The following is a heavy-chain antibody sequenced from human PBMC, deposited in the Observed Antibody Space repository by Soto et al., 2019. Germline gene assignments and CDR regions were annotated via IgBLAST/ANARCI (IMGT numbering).Heavy chain of an antibody. D-gene: IGHD1-1*01. V-gene: IGHV3-23*01. J-gene: IGHJ4*02. Sequence: PGRSLRLSCAASGFTFSNFAMSWVRQAPGKGQEWVSTISKSGGSTYYAASVKGRFTISRDNSKNTLFLQINSLRAEDTAIYYCAKKLTPTGTTIDYWGPGPLVTGS. CDR2: ISKSGGST. CDR3: AKKLTPTGTTIDY. CDR1: GFTFSNFA.